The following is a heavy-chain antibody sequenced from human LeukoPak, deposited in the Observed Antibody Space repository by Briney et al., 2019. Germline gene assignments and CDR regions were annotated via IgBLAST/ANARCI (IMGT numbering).Heavy chain of an antibody. CDR3: AREVRLTDAFDI. CDR2: IIPIFGTA. CDR1: GGTFSSYA. V-gene: IGHV1-69*13. D-gene: IGHD6-25*01. Sequence: SVKVSCKASGGTFSSYAISWVRQAPGQGLEWMGGIIPIFGTANYAQKFQGRVTITADESTSTAYMELSSLRSEDTAVYYCAREVRLTDAFDIWGQRTMVTVSS. J-gene: IGHJ3*02.